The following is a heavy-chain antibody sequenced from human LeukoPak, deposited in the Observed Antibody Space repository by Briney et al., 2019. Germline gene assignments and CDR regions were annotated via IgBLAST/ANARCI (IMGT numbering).Heavy chain of an antibody. J-gene: IGHJ4*02. CDR3: ARSWDARLNFDY. CDR1: GFVISRNY. CDR2: IYSGGST. Sequence: GGSLRLSCAASGFVISRNYMNWVRQAPGKGLEWVSVIYSGGSTFYADSVKGRFTISRDNSKNTLWLQMNSLRAEDTAVYYCARSWDARLNFDYWGQGTLVTVSS. D-gene: IGHD1-26*01. V-gene: IGHV3-66*02.